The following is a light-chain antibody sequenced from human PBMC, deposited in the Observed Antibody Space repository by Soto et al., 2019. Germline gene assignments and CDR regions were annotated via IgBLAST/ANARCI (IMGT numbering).Light chain of an antibody. CDR3: SSFTTSNTYV. J-gene: IGLJ1*01. Sequence: QSALTQPPSVSGSPGQSVAISCSGSSSDVGSNNRVSWYQQSPGTAPTLLIYDVTNRPSGVPDRFSGSKSGNTASLTISGLQAEDEADYYCSSFTTSNTYVFGTGTKVTVL. V-gene: IGLV2-18*02. CDR1: SSDVGSNNR. CDR2: DVT.